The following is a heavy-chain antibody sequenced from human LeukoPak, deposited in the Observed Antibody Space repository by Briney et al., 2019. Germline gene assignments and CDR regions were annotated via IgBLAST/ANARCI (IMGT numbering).Heavy chain of an antibody. V-gene: IGHV1-18*01. CDR2: ISAYNGDT. D-gene: IGHD6-6*01. J-gene: IGHJ4*02. CDR3: ARFRPQLVPPIDY. CDR1: GYTFTSHG. Sequence: GASVKVSCKASGYTFTSHGINWVRQAPGQGLEWMGWISAYNGDTNYAQKLQGRVTMTTDTSTSTAYMELRSLRSDDTAVYYCARFRPQLVPPIDYWGQGTLVTVSS.